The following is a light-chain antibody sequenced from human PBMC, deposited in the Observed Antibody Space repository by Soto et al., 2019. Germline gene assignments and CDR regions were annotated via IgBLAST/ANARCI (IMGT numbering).Light chain of an antibody. V-gene: IGKV3-20*01. CDR2: GAS. Sequence: EIVLTQSPGTLSLSPGERATLSCRASQSVSSSYLVWYQQKRGQALRLLIYGASSRATGIPDRFSGSGSGTDFALTISRLEPEDFAVYYCQQDSSSPYTFGQGTKLEI. J-gene: IGKJ2*01. CDR1: QSVSSSY. CDR3: QQDSSSPYT.